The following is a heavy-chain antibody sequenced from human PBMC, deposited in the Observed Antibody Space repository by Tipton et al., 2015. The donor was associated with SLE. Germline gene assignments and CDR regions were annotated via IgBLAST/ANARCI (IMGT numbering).Heavy chain of an antibody. CDR2: ISYDGSNE. CDR1: GFTFSGYA. J-gene: IGHJ5*02. D-gene: IGHD6-13*01. Sequence: SLRLSCAASGFTFSGYAMHWVRQAPGKGLEWVAVISYDGSNEYYADSVKGRFTISRDNAKNSLYLQMNSLRAEDTAVYYCAKSGGQQGWFDPWGQGTLVTVSS. CDR3: AKSGGQQGWFDP. V-gene: IGHV3-30-3*01.